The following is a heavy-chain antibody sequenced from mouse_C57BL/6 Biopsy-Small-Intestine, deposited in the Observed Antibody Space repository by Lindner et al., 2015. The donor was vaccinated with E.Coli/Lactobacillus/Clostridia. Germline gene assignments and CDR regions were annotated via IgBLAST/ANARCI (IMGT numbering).Heavy chain of an antibody. Sequence: SVKVSCKASGYTFTNYAMHWVRQAPGQRLEWMGWINTGNGNTRYLEKLQGRLTITRDTSASTAYMELNDLISEDTAVYYCAYWTQAHALDFWGQGTMVTVSS. J-gene: IGHJ3*01. CDR3: AYWTQAHALDF. V-gene: IGHV1-84*02. CDR2: INTGNGNT. CDR1: GYTFTNYA. D-gene: IGHD2-1*01.